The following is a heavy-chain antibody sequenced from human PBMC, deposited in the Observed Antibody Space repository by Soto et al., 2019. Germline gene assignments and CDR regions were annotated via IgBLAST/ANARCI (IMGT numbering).Heavy chain of an antibody. D-gene: IGHD6-19*01. CDR2: INHSGST. V-gene: IGHV4-34*01. Sequence: SETLSLTCAVYGGSFSGYYWSWIRQPPVKGLEWIGEINHSGSTNYNPSLKSRVTISVDASKNLFSLKLSSVTAADTAVYYCARGGAVAGPFDYWGQGTQVTVSS. CDR3: ARGGAVAGPFDY. CDR1: GGSFSGYY. J-gene: IGHJ4*02.